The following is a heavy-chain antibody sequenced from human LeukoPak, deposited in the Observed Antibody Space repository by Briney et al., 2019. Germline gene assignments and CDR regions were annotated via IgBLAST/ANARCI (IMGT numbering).Heavy chain of an antibody. CDR2: IWYDGSNK. V-gene: IGHV3-33*01. CDR3: ARALSTYYFNPQD. Sequence: PGGSLRLSCAASGFTFSSYGMHWVRQAPGKGLEWVGVIWYDGSNKYYADSVKGRFTISRDNSKNTLYLQMNSLRAEGTAVYYCARALSTYYFNPQDWGQGTLVTVSS. CDR1: GFTFSSYG. J-gene: IGHJ4*02. D-gene: IGHD3-10*01.